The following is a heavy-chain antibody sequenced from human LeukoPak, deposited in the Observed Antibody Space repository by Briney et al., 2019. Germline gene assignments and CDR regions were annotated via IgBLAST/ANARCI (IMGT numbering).Heavy chain of an antibody. J-gene: IGHJ4*02. CDR1: GFTFSSYA. D-gene: IGHD6-19*01. CDR3: ARGLLLGAVAGTRRGDY. Sequence: PGGSLRLSCAASGFTFSSYAMSWVRQAPGKGLEWVSAISGSGGSTYYADSVEGRFTISRDNSKNTLYLQMNSLRSDDTAVYYCARGLLLGAVAGTRRGDYWGQGTLVTVSS. V-gene: IGHV3-23*01. CDR2: ISGSGGST.